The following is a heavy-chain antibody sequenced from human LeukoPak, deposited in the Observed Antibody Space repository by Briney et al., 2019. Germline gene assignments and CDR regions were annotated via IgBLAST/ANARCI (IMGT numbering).Heavy chain of an antibody. CDR3: ARTMYSTVQTGAFDY. V-gene: IGHV1-46*01. J-gene: IGHJ4*02. D-gene: IGHD6-13*01. CDR1: GYTFTSYY. CDR2: INPSGGST. Sequence: ASVKVSCXASGYTFTSYYMHWVRQAPGQGLEWMGIINPSGGSTSYAQKFQGRVTMTRDTSTSTVYMELSSLRSEDTAVYYCARTMYSTVQTGAFDYWGQGTPVTVSS.